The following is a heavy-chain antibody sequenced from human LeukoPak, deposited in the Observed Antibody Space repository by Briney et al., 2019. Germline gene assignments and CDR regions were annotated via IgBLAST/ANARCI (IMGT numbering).Heavy chain of an antibody. Sequence: SETLSLTCTVSGGSISSYYWSWIRQPPGKGLEWIGYIYYSGSTNYNPSLKSRVTISVDTSKNQFSLKLSSVTAADTAVYYCARGRDIASTGPPPDYWGQGTLVTVSS. V-gene: IGHV4-59*08. CDR3: ARGRDIASTGPPPDY. CDR2: IYYSGST. J-gene: IGHJ4*02. D-gene: IGHD6-13*01. CDR1: GGSISSYY.